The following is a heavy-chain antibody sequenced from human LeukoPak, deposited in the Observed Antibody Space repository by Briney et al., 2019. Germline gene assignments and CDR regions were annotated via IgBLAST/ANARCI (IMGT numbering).Heavy chain of an antibody. CDR2: IKQDGSEK. Sequence: PGGSLRLSCVASGFTFSSYWMSWVRQAPGKGLEWVANIKQDGSEKYYVDSVKGRFTISRDNAKNSLYLQMNSLRGEDVAVYYCAKEGYCSSSSCYQGTGYFDCWGQGTLVTVSS. V-gene: IGHV3-7*01. J-gene: IGHJ4*02. CDR1: GFTFSSYW. CDR3: AKEGYCSSSSCYQGTGYFDC. D-gene: IGHD2-2*01.